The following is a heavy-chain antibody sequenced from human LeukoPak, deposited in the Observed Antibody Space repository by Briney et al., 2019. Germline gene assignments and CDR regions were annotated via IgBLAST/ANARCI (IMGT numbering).Heavy chain of an antibody. Sequence: SETLSLTCTVSGGSISSYYWSWIRQPPGKGLEWIGYIYYSGSTNYNPSLKSRVTISVDTSKNQFSLKLSSVTAADTAVYYCARDSSGYPDYWGRGTLVTVSS. V-gene: IGHV4-59*01. CDR3: ARDSSGYPDY. CDR2: IYYSGST. J-gene: IGHJ4*02. CDR1: GGSISSYY. D-gene: IGHD3-22*01.